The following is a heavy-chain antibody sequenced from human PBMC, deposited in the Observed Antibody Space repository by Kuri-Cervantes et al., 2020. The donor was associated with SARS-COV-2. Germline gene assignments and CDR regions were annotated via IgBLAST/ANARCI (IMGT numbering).Heavy chain of an antibody. Sequence: GESLKISCAASGFTFSSYDMHWVRQATGKGLEWVSATGTAGDTYYPGSVKGRFTISRENAKNSLYLQMNSLRAGDTAVYYCARGDVQSGVDAFDIWGQGTMVTVSS. J-gene: IGHJ3*02. CDR1: GFTFSSYD. V-gene: IGHV3-13*04. CDR2: TGTAGDT. CDR3: ARGDVQSGVDAFDI. D-gene: IGHD1-1*01.